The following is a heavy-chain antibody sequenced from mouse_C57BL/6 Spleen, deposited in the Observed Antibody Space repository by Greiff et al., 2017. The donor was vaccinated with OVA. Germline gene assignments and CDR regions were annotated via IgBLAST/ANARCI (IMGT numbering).Heavy chain of an antibody. Sequence: VQLQQSGAELVRPGTSVKVSCKASGYAFTNYLIEWVKQRPGQGLEWIGVINPGSGGTKYNEKFKGKATLTADKSSSTAYMQLSSLTSEDSAVYFCARGAVVANYAMDYWGQGTSVTVSS. J-gene: IGHJ4*01. CDR2: INPGSGGT. V-gene: IGHV1-54*01. CDR3: ARGAVVANYAMDY. D-gene: IGHD1-1*01. CDR1: GYAFTNYL.